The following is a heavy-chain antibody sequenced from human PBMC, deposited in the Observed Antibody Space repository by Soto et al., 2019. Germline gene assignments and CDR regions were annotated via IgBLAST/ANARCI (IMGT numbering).Heavy chain of an antibody. CDR3: ARDLGSSGYSRYYYYYYGMDV. J-gene: IGHJ6*02. D-gene: IGHD3-22*01. CDR1: GCTVISNY. CDR2: IYSGGST. Sequence: PGGSMRLSCAAAGCTVISNYRSWVRQAPGKGLEWVSVIYSGGSTYYADSVKGRFTISRDNSKNTLYLQMNSLRAEDTAVYYCARDLGSSGYSRYYYYYYGMDVWGQGTTVTVSS. V-gene: IGHV3-66*01.